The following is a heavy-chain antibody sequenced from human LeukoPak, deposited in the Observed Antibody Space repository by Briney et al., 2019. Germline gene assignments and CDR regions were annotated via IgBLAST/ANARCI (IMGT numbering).Heavy chain of an antibody. CDR1: GFTFSSSW. J-gene: IGHJ4*02. D-gene: IGHD3-16*01. CDR2: INQDGSIK. CDR3: ARDFGWSQFDY. Sequence: GGSLRPSCAASGFTFSSSWMSWVRQTPGKGLEWVANINQDGSIKNFLNSVKGRFTISRDNTKNSVYLQMSSLRGDDTAVYYCARDFGWSQFDYWGQGTLVTVSS. V-gene: IGHV3-7*01.